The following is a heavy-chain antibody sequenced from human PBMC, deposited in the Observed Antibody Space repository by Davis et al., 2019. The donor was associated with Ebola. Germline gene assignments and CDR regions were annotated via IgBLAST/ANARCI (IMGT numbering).Heavy chain of an antibody. J-gene: IGHJ3*02. D-gene: IGHD5-24*01. CDR1: GGSFSGYY. Sequence: PSETLSLTCAVYGGSFSGYYWSWIRQPPGKGLEWIGEINHSGSTNYNPSLKSRVTISVDTSKNQFSLKLSSVTAADTAVYYCARDIGRFGDGYNLYHDAFDIWGQGTMVTVSS. CDR3: ARDIGRFGDGYNLYHDAFDI. CDR2: INHSGST. V-gene: IGHV4-34*01.